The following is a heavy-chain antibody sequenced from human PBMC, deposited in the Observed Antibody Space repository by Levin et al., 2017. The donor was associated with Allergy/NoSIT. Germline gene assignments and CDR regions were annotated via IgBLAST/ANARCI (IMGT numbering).Heavy chain of an antibody. CDR2: ISSSSSYI. CDR1: GFTFSSYS. J-gene: IGHJ4*02. D-gene: IGHD4-17*01. CDR3: ARDLGRGMTTVTTIDY. Sequence: PGGSLRLSCAASGFTFSSYSMNWVRQAPGKGLEWVSSISSSSSYIYYADSVKGRFTISRDNAKNSLYLQMNSLRAEDTAVYYCARDLGRGMTTVTTIDYWGQGTLVTVSS. V-gene: IGHV3-21*04.